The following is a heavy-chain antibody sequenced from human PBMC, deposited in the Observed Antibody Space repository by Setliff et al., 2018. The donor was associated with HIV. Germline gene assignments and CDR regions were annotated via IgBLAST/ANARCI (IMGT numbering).Heavy chain of an antibody. Sequence: SVKVSCKASGGTFSNYAINWVRQAPGQGLEWMVGIIPILGTANYAQKFQGRVTITTDESTSTAYMELSSLRSEDTAVYYCARGAHPGSAEDYYYYYMDVWGKGTTVTVS. CDR3: ARGAHPGSAEDYYYYYMDV. V-gene: IGHV1-69*05. CDR2: IIPILGTA. D-gene: IGHD3-10*01. CDR1: GGTFSNYA. J-gene: IGHJ6*03.